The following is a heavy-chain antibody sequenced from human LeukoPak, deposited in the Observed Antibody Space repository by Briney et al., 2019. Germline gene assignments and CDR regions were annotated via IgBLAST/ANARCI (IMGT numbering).Heavy chain of an antibody. Sequence: SETLSLTCTVSGGSISSYYWSWIRQPPGKGLEWIGYIYYSGSTNYNPSPKSRVTISVDTSKNQFSLKLSFVTAADTAVYYCARVRDGNSSGYSLDYWGQGTLVTVSS. CDR3: ARVRDGNSSGYSLDY. CDR1: GGSISSYY. CDR2: IYYSGST. D-gene: IGHD3-22*01. V-gene: IGHV4-59*01. J-gene: IGHJ4*02.